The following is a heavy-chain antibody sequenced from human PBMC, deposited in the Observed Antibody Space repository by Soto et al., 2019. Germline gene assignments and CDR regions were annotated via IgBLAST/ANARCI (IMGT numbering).Heavy chain of an antibody. V-gene: IGHV3-11*05. CDR2: ISSSGTSA. Sequence: QVQLEESGGGLVKPGGSLRLSCAASGFTFSAYYMSWIRQAPGKGLEYISYISSSGTSANYADSVKGRFTISRDNAKNALYLQMNSLRAEDTAVYYCARDRGAVTGQYFDYWGQGAQVTVSS. CDR1: GFTFSAYY. D-gene: IGHD6-19*01. J-gene: IGHJ4*02. CDR3: ARDRGAVTGQYFDY.